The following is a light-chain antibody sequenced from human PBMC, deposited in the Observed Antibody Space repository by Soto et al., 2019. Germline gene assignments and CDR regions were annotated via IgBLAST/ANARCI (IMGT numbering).Light chain of an antibody. CDR3: QQHGSSLT. Sequence: EIVMTQFPATLSVSPGERATLSCRASQSLSSNLAWYQQKPGQAPRLLIYGASTRATGIPARFSGSGSGTDFTLTISRLEPEDFAVYYCQQHGSSLTFGGGTKVDIK. CDR1: QSLSSN. J-gene: IGKJ4*01. V-gene: IGKV3-15*01. CDR2: GAS.